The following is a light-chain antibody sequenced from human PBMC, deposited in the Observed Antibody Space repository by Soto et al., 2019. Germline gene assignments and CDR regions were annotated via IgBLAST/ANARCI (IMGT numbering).Light chain of an antibody. CDR3: QQYNNYLYT. CDR1: QSISGW. Sequence: DIQMTQSPSTLSASVGDRVTITCRASQSISGWLAWYQQNPGKAPKVLIYDASSLESGVPSRFSGSGSGTEFTLTISSLQPDDFATYYCQQYNNYLYTFGQGTKLEIK. V-gene: IGKV1-5*01. CDR2: DAS. J-gene: IGKJ2*01.